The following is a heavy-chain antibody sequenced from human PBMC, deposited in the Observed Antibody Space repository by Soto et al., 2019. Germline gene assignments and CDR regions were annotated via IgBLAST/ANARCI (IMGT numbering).Heavy chain of an antibody. J-gene: IGHJ4*02. CDR1: GFTFSSYG. Sequence: QVQLVESGGGVVQPGRSLRLSCAASGFTFSSYGMHWVRQAPGKGLEWVAVISYDGSNKYYADSVKGGCTIYRDNSKNTRYRQMHSLRAEDPAVYYGAKDGRYSKIAADGGGLGYWGQGTLVTLS. D-gene: IGHD6-13*01. CDR2: ISYDGSNK. V-gene: IGHV3-30*18. CDR3: AKDGRYSKIAADGGGLGY.